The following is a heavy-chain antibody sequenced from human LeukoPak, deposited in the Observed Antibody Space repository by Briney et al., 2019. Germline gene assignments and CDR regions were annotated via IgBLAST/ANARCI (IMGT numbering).Heavy chain of an antibody. Sequence: PSETRSLTCAVYGGSFSGYYWSWIRQPPGKGLEWIGSIYYSGSTYYNPSLKSRVTISVDTSKNQFSLKLSSVTAADTAVYYCARGKRVTAAFDYWGQGTLVTVSS. D-gene: IGHD6-13*01. V-gene: IGHV4-34*01. CDR2: IYYSGST. J-gene: IGHJ4*02. CDR1: GGSFSGYY. CDR3: ARGKRVTAAFDY.